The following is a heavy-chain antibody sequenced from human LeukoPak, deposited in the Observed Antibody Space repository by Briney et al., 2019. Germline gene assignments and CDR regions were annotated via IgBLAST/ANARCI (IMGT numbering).Heavy chain of an antibody. CDR1: DYTFSSHG. D-gene: IGHD3-3*01. V-gene: IGHV1-18*01. J-gene: IGHJ5*02. Sequence: GASVKVSCKASDYTFSSHGISWVRQAAGHGPEWMGWISGYNDAGKYAEKFQGRVTLTKDMTTKTVYMELRSLRLDDTAVYYCARTNMVFGVDVEQNWFDVWGQGTLVIVSS. CDR3: ARTNMVFGVDVEQNWFDV. CDR2: ISGYNDAG.